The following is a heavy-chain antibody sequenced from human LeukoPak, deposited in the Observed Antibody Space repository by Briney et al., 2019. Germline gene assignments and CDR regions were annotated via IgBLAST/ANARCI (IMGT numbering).Heavy chain of an antibody. CDR1: GFSFSSYW. J-gene: IGHJ4*02. D-gene: IGHD1-26*01. Sequence: PGGSLRLSCAASGFSFSSYWMHWVRQAPGKGLVWVSRINSDGSGTTYADSVRGRFTISRDNAKNTLYLQMNSPSVEDTAVYYCVRRGKYSGDYWGQGTLVTVSS. V-gene: IGHV3-74*01. CDR2: INSDGSGT. CDR3: VRRGKYSGDY.